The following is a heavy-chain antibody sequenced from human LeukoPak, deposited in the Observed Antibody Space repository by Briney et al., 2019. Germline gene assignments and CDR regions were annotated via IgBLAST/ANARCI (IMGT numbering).Heavy chain of an antibody. CDR1: EFTVSNNY. Sequence: GGSLRLSCAAYEFTVSNNYMSWVRQAPGKGLEWVSIIYNDGGTYYADSVKGRFTISRDNFKNTLYLQMNSLRAEDTSVYYCARDLGSSRGWFDPWGQGTLVTVSS. CDR3: ARDLGSSRGWFDP. V-gene: IGHV3-66*01. CDR2: IYNDGGT. J-gene: IGHJ5*02. D-gene: IGHD6-13*01.